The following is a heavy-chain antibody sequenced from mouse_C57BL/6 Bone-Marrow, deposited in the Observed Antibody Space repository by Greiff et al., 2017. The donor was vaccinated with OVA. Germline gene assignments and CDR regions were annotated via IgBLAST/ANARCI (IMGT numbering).Heavy chain of an antibody. D-gene: IGHD2-4*01. CDR3: ARKSYDYDVAWFAY. V-gene: IGHV1-7*01. CDR1: GYTFTSYW. Sequence: QVQLKESGAELAKPGASVKLSCKASGYTFTSYWMHWVKQRHGQGLEWIGYINPSSGYTKYNQKIKDKATWTAGKSSSTAYMQLSSLTYEYSAVYYCARKSYDYDVAWFAYWGQGTLVTVSA. J-gene: IGHJ3*01. CDR2: INPSSGYT.